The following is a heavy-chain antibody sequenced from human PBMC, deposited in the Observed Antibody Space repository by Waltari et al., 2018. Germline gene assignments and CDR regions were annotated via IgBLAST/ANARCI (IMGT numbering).Heavy chain of an antibody. Sequence: EARLEESGGGWEQPGKSLRLSCSASGFTLSTYAMTWDRQPPGKGLEWVSSIRDDGQTSFYADSVKGRCIISRDNSKSTLFLHLNSLRGDDTARYYCAKGIRATATYFYMDVWGKGTTVTVSS. CDR3: AKGIRATATYFYMDV. D-gene: IGHD3-10*01. CDR1: GFTLSTYA. CDR2: IRDDGQTS. V-gene: IGHV3-23*04. J-gene: IGHJ6*03.